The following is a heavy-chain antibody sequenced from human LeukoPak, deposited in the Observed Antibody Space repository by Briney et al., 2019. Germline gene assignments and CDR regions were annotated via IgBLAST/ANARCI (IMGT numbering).Heavy chain of an antibody. J-gene: IGHJ6*03. CDR3: ARRVAYSSSWLNYYYYYMDV. CDR2: IYYSGST. V-gene: IGHV4-39*07. D-gene: IGHD6-13*01. Sequence: SETLSLTCTVSGGSISSSSYYWGWIRQPPGKGLEWIGSIYYSGSTYYNPSLKSRVTISVDTSKNQFSLKLSSVTAADTAVYYCARRVAYSSSWLNYYYYYMDVWGKGTTITVSS. CDR1: GGSISSSSYY.